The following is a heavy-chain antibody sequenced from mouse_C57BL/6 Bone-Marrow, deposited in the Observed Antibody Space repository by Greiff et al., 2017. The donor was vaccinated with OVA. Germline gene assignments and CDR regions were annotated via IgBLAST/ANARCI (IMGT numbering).Heavy chain of an antibody. Sequence: VLLVESGPGLVAPSQSLSITCTASGFSLTSYGVHWVRQPHGKGLEWLVVIWSDGSTTYNSAVKSRLNISKDNSKSQVFLKMISLQTDDTAVYYCATPYCSIFYAFDYWGQGTSVTVSS. V-gene: IGHV2-6*03. CDR2: IWSDGST. D-gene: IGHD2-5*01. CDR1: GFSLTSYG. J-gene: IGHJ4*01. CDR3: ATPYCSIFYAFDY.